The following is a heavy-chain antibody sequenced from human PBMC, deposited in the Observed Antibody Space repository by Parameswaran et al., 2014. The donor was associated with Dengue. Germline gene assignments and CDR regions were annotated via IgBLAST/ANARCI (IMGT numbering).Heavy chain of an antibody. CDR2: ISGSGGST. J-gene: IGHJ4*02. CDR3: AKESSSGWYGWIDD. D-gene: IGHD6-19*01. V-gene: IGHV3-23*01. Sequence: WIRQPPGKGLEWVSAISGSGGSTYYADSVKGRFTISRDNSKNTLYLQMNSLRAEDTAVYYCAKESSSGWYGWIDDWGQGTLVTVSS.